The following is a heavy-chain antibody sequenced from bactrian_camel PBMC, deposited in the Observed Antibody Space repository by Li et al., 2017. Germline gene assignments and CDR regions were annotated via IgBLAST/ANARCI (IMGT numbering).Heavy chain of an antibody. CDR1: EFTVSDYW. CDR2: IFPDGSNS. D-gene: IGHD3*01. J-gene: IGHJ4*01. Sequence: HVQLVESGGGLVQPGGSLRLSCAASEFTVSDYWITWVRQAPGKGLEWVSSIFPDGSNSYYADSKKVRFTISRDNAKNTVYLQMNSLKSEDTALYYCATLAMGCVRPGRLNNYWGQGTQVTVS. CDR3: ATLAMGCVRPGRLNNY. V-gene: IGHV3S6*01.